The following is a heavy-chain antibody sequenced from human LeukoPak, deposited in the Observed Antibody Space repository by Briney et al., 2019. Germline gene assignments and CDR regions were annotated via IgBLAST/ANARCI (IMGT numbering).Heavy chain of an antibody. J-gene: IGHJ4*02. V-gene: IGHV3-74*01. CDR1: GFTLSSHW. Sequence: GGSLRLSCAASGFTLSSHWMHWVRQAPGKGLVWVSRISSDGTITNYADSVKGRFTISRDNAKNTLYLQMNSLRVEDTAVYYCARFSPPPTWGQGTLVTVSS. CDR2: ISSDGTIT. CDR3: ARFSPPPT.